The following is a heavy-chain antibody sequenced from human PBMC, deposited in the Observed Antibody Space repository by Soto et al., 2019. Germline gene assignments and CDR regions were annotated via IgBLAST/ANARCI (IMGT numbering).Heavy chain of an antibody. Sequence: PSETLSLACTVSGASMNSYHWSWIRQPAGKGLEWIGHIHISGSTNYNPSLKSRVTMSVDTSKNQFSLRLMSLTAADTAVYYCARDQGVAAAGITWFDPWGQGSPVTVSS. CDR2: IHISGST. J-gene: IGHJ5*02. CDR3: ARDQGVAAAGITWFDP. V-gene: IGHV4-4*07. D-gene: IGHD6-13*01. CDR1: GASMNSYH.